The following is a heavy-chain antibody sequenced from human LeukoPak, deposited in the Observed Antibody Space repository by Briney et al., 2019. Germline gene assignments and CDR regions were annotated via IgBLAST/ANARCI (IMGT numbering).Heavy chain of an antibody. Sequence: PGGSLRLSCAASGFTFSSYAMSWVRQAPGKGLEWVSAISGSGGSTYYADSVKGRLTISRDNSKNTLYLQMNSLRAEDTAVYYCAKDLSQVLQFDYWGQGTLVTVSS. V-gene: IGHV3-23*01. J-gene: IGHJ4*02. CDR1: GFTFSSYA. D-gene: IGHD1-1*01. CDR2: ISGSGGST. CDR3: AKDLSQVLQFDY.